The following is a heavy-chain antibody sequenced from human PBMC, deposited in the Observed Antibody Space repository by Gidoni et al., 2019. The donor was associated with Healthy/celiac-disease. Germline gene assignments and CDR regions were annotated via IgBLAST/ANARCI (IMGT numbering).Heavy chain of an antibody. CDR3: ARTSKVGATYYFDY. D-gene: IGHD1-26*01. CDR2: IGSRSSYT. V-gene: IGHV3-11*06. Sequence: VQLVESGGGLVKPGGSLRLSCAASGFTFGDSYMTWIRPAPGKGLEWVSYIGSRSSYTNYADSVKGRFTISRDNAQNSLYLQMNSLRAEDTAVYYCARTSKVGATYYFDYWGQGTLVTVSS. CDR1: GFTFGDSY. J-gene: IGHJ4*02.